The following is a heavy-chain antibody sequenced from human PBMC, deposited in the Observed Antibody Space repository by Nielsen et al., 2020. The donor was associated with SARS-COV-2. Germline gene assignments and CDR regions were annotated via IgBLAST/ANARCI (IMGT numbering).Heavy chain of an antibody. D-gene: IGHD3-9*01. CDR2: ISSSGSTI. CDR1: GFTFSSYE. V-gene: IGHV3-48*03. Sequence: GGSLRLSCAASGFTFSSYEMNWVRQAPGKGLEWVSYISSSGSTIYYADSVKGRFTISRDNAKNSLYLPMNSLRAEDTAVYYYATRETYYDILTGLAFDYWGQGTLVTVSS. CDR3: ATRETYYDILTGLAFDY. J-gene: IGHJ4*02.